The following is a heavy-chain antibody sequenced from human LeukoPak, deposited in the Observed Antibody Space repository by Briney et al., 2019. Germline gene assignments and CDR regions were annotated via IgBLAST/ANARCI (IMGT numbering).Heavy chain of an antibody. CDR3: AKDLHPYSSSWSYYFDY. CDR2: IRYDGSNK. J-gene: IGHJ4*02. D-gene: IGHD6-13*01. CDR1: GFTFSSYG. V-gene: IGHV3-30*02. Sequence: GGSLRLSCAASGFTFSSYGMHWVRQAPGKGLEWVAFIRYDGSNKYYADSVKGRFTISRDNSKNTLYLRMNSLRAEDTAVYYCAKDLHPYSSSWSYYFDYWGQGTLVTVSS.